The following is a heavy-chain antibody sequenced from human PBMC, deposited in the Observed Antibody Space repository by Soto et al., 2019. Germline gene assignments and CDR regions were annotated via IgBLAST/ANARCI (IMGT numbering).Heavy chain of an antibody. Sequence: QVQLVESGGGVVQPGRSLRLSCAASGFTFSSYGMHWVRQAPGKGLEWVAVISYDGSNKYYADSVKGRFTISRDNSKNTLYLQMNSLRAEYTAVYYCAKDLVYGDYALDAFDIWGQGTMVTVSS. CDR2: ISYDGSNK. J-gene: IGHJ3*02. V-gene: IGHV3-30*18. CDR1: GFTFSSYG. CDR3: AKDLVYGDYALDAFDI. D-gene: IGHD4-17*01.